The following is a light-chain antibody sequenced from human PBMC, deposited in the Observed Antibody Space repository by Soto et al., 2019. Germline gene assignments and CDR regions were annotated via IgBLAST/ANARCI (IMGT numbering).Light chain of an antibody. CDR2: AAS. Sequence: IELTQPPSSLSASVGDRITITCRASQSMSLFLNWYQQKPGKAPKLLIYAASSLQSGVPSRFSGSGSETDFTFTISSLQPEDFATYSCQQSYSTTWTFGQGTKVDI. CDR3: QQSYSTTWT. CDR1: QSMSLF. V-gene: IGKV1-39*01. J-gene: IGKJ1*01.